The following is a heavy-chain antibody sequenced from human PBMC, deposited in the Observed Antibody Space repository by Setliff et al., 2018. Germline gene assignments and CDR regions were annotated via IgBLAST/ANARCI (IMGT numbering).Heavy chain of an antibody. D-gene: IGHD3-3*01. CDR3: ARRETYYNLWSGYFDY. Sequence: SETLSLTCTVSGGSISSSSYYWGWIRQPPGKGLEWIGSIYYSGSTYYNPSLKSRVTISVDTSKNQFSLKLSSVTAADTAVYYCARRETYYNLWSGYFDYWGQGTLVTVSS. V-gene: IGHV4-39*07. CDR1: GGSISSSSYY. J-gene: IGHJ4*02. CDR2: IYYSGST.